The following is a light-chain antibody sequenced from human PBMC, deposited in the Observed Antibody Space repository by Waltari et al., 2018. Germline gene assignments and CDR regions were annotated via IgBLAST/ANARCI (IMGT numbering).Light chain of an antibody. J-gene: IGKJ1*01. CDR1: QTILDNSNKSNY. V-gene: IGKV4-1*01. CDR3: QQYYATPRT. Sequence: DFMMTQSPDSLAVSLGGRATINCRSSQTILDNSNKSNYLAWYQHKPGQPPKLLISWASARDSGVPDRFTGSGSGTDFTLTITSLQAEDVAIYYCQQYYATPRTFGQGTKVEVK. CDR2: WAS.